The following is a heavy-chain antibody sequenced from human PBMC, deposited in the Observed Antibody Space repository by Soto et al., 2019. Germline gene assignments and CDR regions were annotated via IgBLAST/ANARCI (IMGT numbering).Heavy chain of an antibody. CDR2: ISYSGST. D-gene: IGHD1-1*01. Sequence: QLHLQESGPGLLKPSETLSLTCTVSGGSISSSAYYWGWIRQPPGKRLEWIASISYSGSTYYNPSLKSRVTTPVDTSKNQFPLKLRSMTAADTAVYYCARQVEVTYFDYWGQGTLVTVSS. J-gene: IGHJ4*02. CDR3: ARQVEVTYFDY. CDR1: GGSISSSAYY. V-gene: IGHV4-39*01.